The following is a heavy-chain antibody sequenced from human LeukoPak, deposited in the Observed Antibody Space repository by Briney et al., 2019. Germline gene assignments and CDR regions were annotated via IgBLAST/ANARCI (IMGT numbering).Heavy chain of an antibody. J-gene: IGHJ3*02. CDR2: ICWDSAAI. Sequence: PGGSLRLFCAASGFRFDDYTMHWVRQAPGKGLEWVSGICWDSAAIGYADSVRGRFTLSRDNAKNSLFLQMSSLRVEDTALYYCTKRARMGIAAAGDGFHIWGQGTMVTVSS. CDR1: GFRFDDYT. CDR3: TKRARMGIAAAGDGFHI. V-gene: IGHV3-9*01. D-gene: IGHD6-13*01.